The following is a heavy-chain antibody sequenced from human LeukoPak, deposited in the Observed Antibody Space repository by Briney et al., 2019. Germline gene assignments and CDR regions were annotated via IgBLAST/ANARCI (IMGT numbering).Heavy chain of an antibody. CDR3: ESSSPRVHRSPIDY. Sequence: GGSLRFSCAAAGFTFSSYAMHGLRQAPGRGLEWGAVISYDGSNNYYAYSVKGRFTISRDNSKNTLYLQMNSLSAQDTAVYYCESSSPRVHRSPIDYWGQGTLVTVSS. V-gene: IGHV3-30*04. CDR2: ISYDGSNN. D-gene: IGHD3-10*01. J-gene: IGHJ4*02. CDR1: GFTFSSYA.